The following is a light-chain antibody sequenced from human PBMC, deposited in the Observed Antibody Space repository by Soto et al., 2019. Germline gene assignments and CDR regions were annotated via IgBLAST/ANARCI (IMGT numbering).Light chain of an antibody. Sequence: ELVMTQSPATLSVSPGARATLSCRAGQPLNNNVAWYQHKPGQAPRLLIYGASTRATGISARFSGSGSGTEFTLTISSLQSEEFAGYYCQQYEKWPPSITFGQGTRLDIK. J-gene: IGKJ5*01. CDR1: QPLNNN. CDR3: QQYEKWPPSIT. V-gene: IGKV3-15*01. CDR2: GAS.